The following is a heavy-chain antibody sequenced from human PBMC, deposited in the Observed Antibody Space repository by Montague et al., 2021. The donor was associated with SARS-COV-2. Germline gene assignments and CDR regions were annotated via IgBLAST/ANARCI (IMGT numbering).Heavy chain of an antibody. CDR1: GGSISTSSYY. CDR3: ARGLPITRFYYYYGMDV. CDR2: INHSRST. V-gene: IGHV4-39*07. J-gene: IGHJ6*02. D-gene: IGHD3-10*02. Sequence: SETLSLTCTVPGGSISTSSYYWAWIRQRTGKGLDWNGEINHSRSTNYNPSLQSPITISVDTSRYQVSLTLSSVTATDTAVYYCARGLPITRFYYYYGMDVWGQGTTVTVSS.